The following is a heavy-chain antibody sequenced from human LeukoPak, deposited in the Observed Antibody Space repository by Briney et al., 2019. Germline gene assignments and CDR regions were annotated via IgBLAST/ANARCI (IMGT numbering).Heavy chain of an antibody. CDR2: IKEDGNEK. CDR3: ATLSDDY. J-gene: IGHJ4*02. CDR1: GFTFSRSW. V-gene: IGHV3-7*01. Sequence: GGSLRLSCAASGFTFSRSWMTWVHQAPGKGLEWVANIKEDGNEKNYGDSVKGRFTISRDNAKNSLYLQMSSLRAEDTAVYYCATLSDDYWGQGTLVTVS.